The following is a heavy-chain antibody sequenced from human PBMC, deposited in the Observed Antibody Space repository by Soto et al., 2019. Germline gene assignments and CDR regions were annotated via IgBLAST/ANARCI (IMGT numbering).Heavy chain of an antibody. J-gene: IGHJ4*02. Sequence: SETLSLTCTDSGGSISSGGYYWSWIRQHPGKGLEWIGYIYYSGSTYYNPSLKSRVTISVDTSKNQFSLKLSSVTAADTAVYYCARAFKGVLLWFGELPYYFDYWGQGTLVTVSS. V-gene: IGHV4-31*03. D-gene: IGHD3-10*01. CDR3: ARAFKGVLLWFGELPYYFDY. CDR1: GGSISSGGYY. CDR2: IYYSGST.